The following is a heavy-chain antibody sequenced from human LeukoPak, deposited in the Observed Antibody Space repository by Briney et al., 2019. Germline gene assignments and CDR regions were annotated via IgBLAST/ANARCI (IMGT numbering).Heavy chain of an antibody. CDR1: GFTFSSYS. CDR3: ARDPGYCSSTSCYISKEGFDY. D-gene: IGHD2-2*02. CDR2: ISSSSSYI. V-gene: IGHV3-21*01. Sequence: GGSLRLSCAASGFTFSSYSMNWVRQAPGKGLEWVSSISSSSSYIYYADSVKGRFTISRDNAKNSLYLQMNSLRAGDTAVYYCARDPGYCSSTSCYISKEGFDYWGQGTLVTVSS. J-gene: IGHJ4*02.